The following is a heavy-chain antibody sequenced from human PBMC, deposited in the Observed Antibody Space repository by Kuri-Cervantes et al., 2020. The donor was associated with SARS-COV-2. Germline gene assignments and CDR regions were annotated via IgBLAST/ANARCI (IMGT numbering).Heavy chain of an antibody. D-gene: IGHD3-3*01. Sequence: TCAASGFTFSDYYMSWIRQAPGKGLEWVSYISSSGSTIYYADSVKGRFTISRDNAKNSLYLQMNSLRAEDTVVYYCAREVTIFGAVSRVFDPWGQGTLVTVSS. CDR3: AREVTIFGAVSRVFDP. V-gene: IGHV3-11*04. CDR2: ISSSGSTI. CDR1: GFTFSDYY. J-gene: IGHJ5*02.